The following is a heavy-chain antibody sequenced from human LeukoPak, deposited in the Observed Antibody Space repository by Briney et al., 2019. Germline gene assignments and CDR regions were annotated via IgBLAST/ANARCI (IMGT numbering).Heavy chain of an antibody. J-gene: IGHJ4*02. CDR3: ARESEYYYDSSTYSGDDY. CDR1: GYTFTSYA. CDR2: INTNTGNP. Sequence: ASVKVSCKASGYTFTSYAMNWVRQAPGQGLEWTGWINTNTGNPTYAQGFTGRFVFSLDTSVSTAYLQISSLKAEDTAVYYCARESEYYYDSSTYSGDDYWGQGTLVTVSS. V-gene: IGHV7-4-1*02. D-gene: IGHD3-22*01.